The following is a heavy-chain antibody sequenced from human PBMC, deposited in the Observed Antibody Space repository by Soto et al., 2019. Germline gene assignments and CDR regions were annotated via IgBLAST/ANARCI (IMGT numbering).Heavy chain of an antibody. CDR2: INPSGGST. V-gene: IGHV1-46*01. D-gene: IGHD4-17*01. J-gene: IGHJ4*02. Sequence: ASVKVSCKASGYTFTSYYMHWVRQAPGQWLEWMGIINPSGGSTSYAQKFQGRVTMTRDTSKNTLYLQMNSLRAEDTAVYYCAKDLEYGDYIFDYWGQGTLVTVSS. CDR1: GYTFTSYY. CDR3: AKDLEYGDYIFDY.